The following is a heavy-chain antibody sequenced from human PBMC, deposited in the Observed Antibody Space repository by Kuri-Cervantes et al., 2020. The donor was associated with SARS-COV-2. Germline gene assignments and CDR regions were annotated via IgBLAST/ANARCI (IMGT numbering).Heavy chain of an antibody. CDR2: MNPNSGNT. CDR1: GYTFTSYD. CDR3: ARAAEGRYYFDC. V-gene: IGHV1-8*03. Sequence: ASVKVSCKASGYTFTSYDINWVRQATGQGLEWMGWMNPNSGNTGYAQKFQGRVTITRNTSISTAYMELSRLRSDDTAVYYCARAAEGRYYFDCWGQETLVTVSS. J-gene: IGHJ4*02.